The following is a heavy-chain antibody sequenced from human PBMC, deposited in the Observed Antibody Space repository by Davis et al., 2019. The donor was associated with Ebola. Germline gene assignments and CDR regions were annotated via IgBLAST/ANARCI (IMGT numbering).Heavy chain of an antibody. J-gene: IGHJ4*02. CDR3: ARAAQRGFGPHDY. CDR1: GGSFSGYY. CDR2: INHSGST. V-gene: IGHV4-34*01. D-gene: IGHD3-3*01. Sequence: MLGGSLRLSCAVYGGSFSGYYWSWIRQPPGKGLEWIGEINHSGSTNYNPSLKSRVTISVDTSKNQFSLKLSSVTAADTAVYYCARAAQRGFGPHDYWGRGTQVTVSS.